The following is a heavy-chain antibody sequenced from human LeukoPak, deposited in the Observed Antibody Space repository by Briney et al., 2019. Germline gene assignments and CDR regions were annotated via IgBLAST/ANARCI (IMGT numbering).Heavy chain of an antibody. J-gene: IGHJ4*02. CDR2: ISYDGSNK. V-gene: IGHV3-30-3*01. D-gene: IGHD3-22*01. CDR1: GFTFSSYA. CDR3: ASGRHSSGWTHYFDY. Sequence: GRSLRLSCAASGFTFSSYAMHWVRQAPGKGLEWVAVISYDGSNKYYADSVKGRFTISRDNSKNTLYLQMSSLRAEDTAVYYCASGRHSSGWTHYFDYWGQGTLVTVSS.